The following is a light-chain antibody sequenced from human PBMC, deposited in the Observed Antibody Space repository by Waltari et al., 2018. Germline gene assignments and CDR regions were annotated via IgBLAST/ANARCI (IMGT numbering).Light chain of an antibody. CDR2: EVY. CDR1: SSDVGSYNL. V-gene: IGLV2-23*02. J-gene: IGLJ2*01. Sequence: QSALTQPASVSGSPGQPITLSCTGMSSDVGSYNLFPWYQQFPGRAPQLIIYEVYRRPSGISDRFSGSKSGNTASLTISGLRAEDEADYYCCSYAGPATFVVFGGGTKLTVL. CDR3: CSYAGPATFVV.